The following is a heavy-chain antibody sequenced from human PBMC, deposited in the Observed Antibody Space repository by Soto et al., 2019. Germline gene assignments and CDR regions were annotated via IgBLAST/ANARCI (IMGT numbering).Heavy chain of an antibody. CDR1: GYNFNQYY. J-gene: IGHJ4*02. V-gene: IGHV1-46*02. CDR2: INLRGGTT. CDR3: ARGPDDSDVPRWDH. D-gene: IGHD4-17*01. Sequence: QVQLVQSGPEVRKPGASVRLSCATSGYNFNQYYIHWVRQAHGQGREWMGIINLRGGTTEYAHKFRGRVTVTGDTSTRTAYMELSSLRSEDTAVYFCARGPDDSDVPRWDHWGQGTLITVSS.